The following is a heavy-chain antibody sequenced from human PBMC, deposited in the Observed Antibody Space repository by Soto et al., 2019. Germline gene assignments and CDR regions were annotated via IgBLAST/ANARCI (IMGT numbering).Heavy chain of an antibody. CDR2: IYYSGST. D-gene: IGHD6-19*01. CDR1: GETISSSSYC. CDR3: AKATTTGGWVNPFDS. J-gene: IGHJ4*02. Sequence: SETLSLTCIVSGETISSSSYCWGWMRQPPGTGWEWIRSIYYSGSTYYNPSFKSRVTISIDTSKNQFSLKLSSVTATDPAVYYCAKATTTGGWVNPFDSWGQGALVTVSS. V-gene: IGHV4-39*01.